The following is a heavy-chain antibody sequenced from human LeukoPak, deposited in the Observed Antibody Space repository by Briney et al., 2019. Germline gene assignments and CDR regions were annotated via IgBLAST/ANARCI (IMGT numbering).Heavy chain of an antibody. CDR3: ARDPPLGSCSTISCPHLDY. CDR2: ISSSSSFI. CDR1: GFTFSRYS. D-gene: IGHD2-2*01. V-gene: IGHV3-21*01. J-gene: IGHJ4*02. Sequence: GESLKISCAASGFTFSRYSMSWVRQAPGKGLEWVSSISSSSSFIYYADSVKGRFTISRDNAKNSLYLQMNSLGAEDTAVYYCARDPPLGSCSTISCPHLDYWGQGTLVTVSS.